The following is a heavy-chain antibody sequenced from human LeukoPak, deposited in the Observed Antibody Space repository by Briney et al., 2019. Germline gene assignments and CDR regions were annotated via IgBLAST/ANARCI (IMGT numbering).Heavy chain of an antibody. CDR2: ISGSGGST. CDR1: GFTFSSYA. J-gene: IGHJ4*02. D-gene: IGHD2-21*02. Sequence: GGSLRLSCAAFGFTFSSYAMSWVRQAPGKGLEWVSAISGSGGSTYYADSVKGRFTISRDNSKNTLYLQMNSLRAEDTAVYYCAKFFPAYCGGDCYPRAGYFDYWGQGTLVTVSS. V-gene: IGHV3-23*01. CDR3: AKFFPAYCGGDCYPRAGYFDY.